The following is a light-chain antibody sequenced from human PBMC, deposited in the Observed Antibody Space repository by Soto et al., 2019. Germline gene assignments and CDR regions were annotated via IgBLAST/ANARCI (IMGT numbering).Light chain of an antibody. CDR3: HQYNSWPPGT. Sequence: EIVLTQSPGTLSLSPGERATLSCRASQSVSNNYLAWYQQKPGQAPRLLIYGASNRATGIPDRFSGSGSGTEFTLTISGLQSEDFALYYCHQYNSWPPGTFGQGTKVDIK. J-gene: IGKJ2*01. CDR2: GAS. V-gene: IGKV3-20*01. CDR1: QSVSNNY.